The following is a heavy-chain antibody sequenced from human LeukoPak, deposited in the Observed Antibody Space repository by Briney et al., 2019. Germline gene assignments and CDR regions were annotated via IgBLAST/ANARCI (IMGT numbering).Heavy chain of an antibody. J-gene: IGHJ5*02. CDR2: IYWDDDK. CDR3: AHSSPLVSYNWFDP. Sequence: SGPTLVKLPQTLTLTGTFSGFAPGTRRGGVGWSRQPPGKALEWLTLIYWDDDKRYSPSLKSRLTITKDTSKNKVVLTMTNMDPLDTATYYCAHSSPLVSYNWFDPWGQGTLVTVSS. D-gene: IGHD3-9*01. CDR1: GFAPGTRRGG. V-gene: IGHV2-5*02.